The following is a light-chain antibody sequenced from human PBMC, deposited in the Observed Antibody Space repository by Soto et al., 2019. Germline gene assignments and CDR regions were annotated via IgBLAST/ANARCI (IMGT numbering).Light chain of an antibody. CDR2: DVT. CDR3: CSYAGTYTLWV. CDR1: SSDVGGYNF. V-gene: IGLV2-11*01. J-gene: IGLJ3*02. Sequence: QSALTQPRSVSGSPGQSVTISCTGSSSDVGGYNFVSWYQQCPGKAPKLIIYDVTKRPSGVPDRFTGSKSGNTASLTLSGLQAEDEADYYCCSYAGTYTLWVFGGGTKLTVL.